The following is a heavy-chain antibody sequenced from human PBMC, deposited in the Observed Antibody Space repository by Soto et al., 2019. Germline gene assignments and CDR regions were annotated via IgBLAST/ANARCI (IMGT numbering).Heavy chain of an antibody. V-gene: IGHV3-15*01. Sequence: LRLSCAASGFTFNDAWMTWVRQAPGKGLEWVGRIKTKTDGGTTDYAAPVKGRFTISRDDSKNTVYLQMNSLKIEDTGVYYCTTERCTGTNCYVKNAFDSWGQGTMVTVSS. CDR3: TTERCTGTNCYVKNAFDS. D-gene: IGHD2-2*01. J-gene: IGHJ3*02. CDR1: GFTFNDAW. CDR2: IKTKTDGGTT.